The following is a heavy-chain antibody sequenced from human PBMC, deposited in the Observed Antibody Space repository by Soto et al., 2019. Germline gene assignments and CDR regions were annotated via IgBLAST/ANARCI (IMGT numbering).Heavy chain of an antibody. CDR3: ARLEGMATISYYFDF. CDR1: GDSINSDKYY. Sequence: SETLSLTCSVSGDSINSDKYYWGWIRQPPGKGLEWIGSIYFRGNTYYNPSLQTRVTISLDKSKSQFSLKLNSVTAADSAVYFCARLEGMATISYYFDFWGQGALVTVSS. D-gene: IGHD2-8*01. CDR2: IYFRGNT. J-gene: IGHJ4*02. V-gene: IGHV4-39*01.